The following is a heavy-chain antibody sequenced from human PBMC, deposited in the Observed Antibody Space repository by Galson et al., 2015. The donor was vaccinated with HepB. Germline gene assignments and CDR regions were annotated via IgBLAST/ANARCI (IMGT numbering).Heavy chain of an antibody. Sequence: SLRLSCAASGFTFSSYATHWVRQAPGKGLEWVAVISYDGSNKYYADSVKGRFTISRDNSKNTLYLQMNSLRAEDTAVYYCARIGYSSSWYVPDDWYYFDYWGQGTLVTVSS. V-gene: IGHV3-30-3*01. CDR2: ISYDGSNK. CDR3: ARIGYSSSWYVPDDWYYFDY. D-gene: IGHD6-13*01. CDR1: GFTFSSYA. J-gene: IGHJ4*02.